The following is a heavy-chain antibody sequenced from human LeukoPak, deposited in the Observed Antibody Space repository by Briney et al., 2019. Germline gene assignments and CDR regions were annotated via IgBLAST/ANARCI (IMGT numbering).Heavy chain of an antibody. D-gene: IGHD3-16*02. J-gene: IGHJ5*02. Sequence: SETLSLTCALYARSFRGYYWSWIRKPPAKALEWIGEINHSGSTNYNPSLTSRVTISVDTSKNQFSLKLSSVTAADAAVYYCARGPIFYDYVWGSYRYNWFDPCGQRTLVTVSS. CDR1: ARSFRGYY. CDR2: INHSGST. CDR3: ARGPIFYDYVWGSYRYNWFDP. V-gene: IGHV4-34*01.